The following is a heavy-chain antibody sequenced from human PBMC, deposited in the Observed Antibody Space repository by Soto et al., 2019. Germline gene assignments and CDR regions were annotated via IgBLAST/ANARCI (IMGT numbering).Heavy chain of an antibody. Sequence: GGSLRLSCAAAGCTLSSYAMHWVRQAPGKGLEWVAVISYDGSNKYYADSVKGRFTISRDNSKNTRYLQMNSLRAEDTAVYYCERDNRGVPPSLDYWGQVSLVIVSS. CDR2: ISYDGSNK. J-gene: IGHJ4*02. D-gene: IGHD3-10*01. CDR1: GCTLSSYA. CDR3: ERDNRGVPPSLDY. V-gene: IGHV3-30-3*01.